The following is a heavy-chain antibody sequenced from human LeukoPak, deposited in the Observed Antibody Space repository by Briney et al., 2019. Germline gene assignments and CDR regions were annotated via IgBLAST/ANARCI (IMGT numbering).Heavy chain of an antibody. D-gene: IGHD2-8*01. CDR1: XXXXXXYX. CDR2: XXXNXGNX. V-gene: IGHV1-18*01. J-gene: IGHJ4*02. CDR3: VRDLTPLFCTTGSCPYGGYFDY. Sequence: VXVXCKASXXXXXXYXXSWXXXAXGQXXXXMGXXXXNXGNXWYAQTFRGRLTMTTDTSTSTVYMELRSLGSGDTAMYYCVRDLTPLFCTTGSCPYGGYFDYWGQGTLVTVSS.